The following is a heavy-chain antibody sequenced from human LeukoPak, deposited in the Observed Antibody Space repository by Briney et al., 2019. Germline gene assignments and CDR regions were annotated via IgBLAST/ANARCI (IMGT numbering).Heavy chain of an antibody. D-gene: IGHD3-22*01. V-gene: IGHV3-33*01. Sequence: GGSLRLSCAASGFTFSSYGMHWVRQAPGKGLEWLAVIWYDGSNKYYADSVKGRFTISRDNSKNTLYLQMNSLRAEDTAVYYCARDPGDSSGYYPFHFDYWGQGTLVTVSS. CDR3: ARDPGDSSGYYPFHFDY. CDR2: IWYDGSNK. J-gene: IGHJ4*02. CDR1: GFTFSSYG.